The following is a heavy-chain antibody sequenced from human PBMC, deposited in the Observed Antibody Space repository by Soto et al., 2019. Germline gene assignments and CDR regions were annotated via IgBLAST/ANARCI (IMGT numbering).Heavy chain of an antibody. J-gene: IGHJ4*02. D-gene: IGHD6-13*01. CDR3: ARDGRGAAAGVFDY. Sequence: GGSLRLSCASSVFTVSSNYMSWVRQAPGKGLEWVSVIYSAGSTYYADSVKGRFTISRDNSKNTLYLQMNSLRAEDTAVYYCARDGRGAAAGVFDYWGQGTLVTVSS. V-gene: IGHV3-53*01. CDR1: VFTVSSNY. CDR2: IYSAGST.